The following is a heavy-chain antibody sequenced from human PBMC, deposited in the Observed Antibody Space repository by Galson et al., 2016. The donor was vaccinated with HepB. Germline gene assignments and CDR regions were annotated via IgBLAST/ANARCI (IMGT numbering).Heavy chain of an antibody. J-gene: IGHJ4*02. V-gene: IGHV3-11*01. CDR1: GFTFSDYY. Sequence: LRLSCAASGFTFSDYYMSWIRQTPEKGLEWLGYISTSGATISYAAPVKGRFTLSRDNAKNSFFLQMNSLRLEDTAIYYCARVGAYCGGDCYCDYWGQGTLVSVSS. CDR2: ISTSGATI. D-gene: IGHD2-21*01. CDR3: ARVGAYCGGDCYCDY.